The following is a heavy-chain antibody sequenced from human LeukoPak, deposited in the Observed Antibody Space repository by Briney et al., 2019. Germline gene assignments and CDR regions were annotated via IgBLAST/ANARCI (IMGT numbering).Heavy chain of an antibody. V-gene: IGHV3-15*07. CDR1: GFTFSETW. D-gene: IGHD6-13*01. Sequence: PGGSLRLSCAASGFTFSETWMNWVRQAPGRGLEWVARIEDKRTRDTAYHGAPVKGRFTISRDDRKATIYLQMHSLKPEDTAVYYCTADLPSSSRWSNDRWGQGTLVTVSS. CDR3: TADLPSSSRWSNDR. CDR2: IEDKRTRDTA. J-gene: IGHJ4*02.